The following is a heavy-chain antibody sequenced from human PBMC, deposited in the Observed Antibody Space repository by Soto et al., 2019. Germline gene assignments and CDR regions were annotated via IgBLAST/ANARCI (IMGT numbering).Heavy chain of an antibody. J-gene: IGHJ5*02. CDR2: INPNSGGT. CDR1: GYTFTSYG. CDR3: ARGTITKTTPPYNGFDP. V-gene: IGHV1-2*04. Sequence: ASVKVSCKASGYTFTSYGISWVRQAPGQGLEWMGWINPNSGGTNYAQKFQGWVTMTRDTSISTAYMELSRLKSDDTAVFYCARGTITKTTPPYNGFDPWGKGTPVTVPS. D-gene: IGHD1-20*01.